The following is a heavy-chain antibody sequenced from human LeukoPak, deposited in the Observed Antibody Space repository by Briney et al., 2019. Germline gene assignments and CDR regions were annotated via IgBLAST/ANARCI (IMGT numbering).Heavy chain of an antibody. CDR2: IRYDGREK. J-gene: IGHJ6*03. CDR3: ARDLPYGGYYMDV. Sequence: PGGSLRLSCAASGFTFSSYGMHWVRQAPGKGLEWVAFIRYDGREKYYVDSVKGRFTISRDNAKNSLYLQMNSLRAEDTAVYYCARDLPYGGYYMDVWGKGTTVTVSS. D-gene: IGHD3-16*01. V-gene: IGHV3-30*02. CDR1: GFTFSSYG.